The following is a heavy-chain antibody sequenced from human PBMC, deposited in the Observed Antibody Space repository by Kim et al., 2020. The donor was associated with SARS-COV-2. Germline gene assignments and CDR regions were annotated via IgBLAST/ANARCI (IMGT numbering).Heavy chain of an antibody. D-gene: IGHD3-10*01. V-gene: IGHV4-59*01. J-gene: IGHJ5*02. CDR3: ARANPNYGSGSYRFDP. Sequence: NGLEWMGCIHYSGSTSYNPSLQSRVTISGDTSKNQLSLKLTSVTAADTAVYYCARANPNYGSGSYRFDPWGQGALVTVSS. CDR2: IHYSGST.